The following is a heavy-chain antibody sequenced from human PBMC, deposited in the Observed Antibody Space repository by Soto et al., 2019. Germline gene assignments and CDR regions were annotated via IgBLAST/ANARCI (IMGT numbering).Heavy chain of an antibody. D-gene: IGHD3-10*01. V-gene: IGHV4-39*01. J-gene: IGHJ2*01. CDR1: GGSISSSSYY. CDR2: IYYSGST. CDR3: ASTYGSGIYWYFDL. Sequence: SETLSLTCTVSGGSISSSSYYWGWIRQPPGKGLEWIGSIYYSGSTYYNPSLKSRVTISVDTSKNQFSLKLSSVTAADTAVYYCASTYGSGIYWYFDLWXRGTLVTVSS.